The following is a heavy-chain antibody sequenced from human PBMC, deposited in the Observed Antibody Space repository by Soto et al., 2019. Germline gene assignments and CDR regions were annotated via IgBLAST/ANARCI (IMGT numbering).Heavy chain of an antibody. Sequence: QVQLQESGPGQVKPSETLSLTCTVSGGSIRSYYWIWIRQPPGKGLEWVGYIYDIGSTDYNPSLKSRVIISGDTSKNQFSLKLSSVTAADTAIYYCARHLTYGGPDFEYWGKGTLVTVSS. J-gene: IGHJ4*02. D-gene: IGHD4-17*01. V-gene: IGHV4-59*08. CDR3: ARHLTYGGPDFEY. CDR2: IYDIGST. CDR1: GGSIRSYY.